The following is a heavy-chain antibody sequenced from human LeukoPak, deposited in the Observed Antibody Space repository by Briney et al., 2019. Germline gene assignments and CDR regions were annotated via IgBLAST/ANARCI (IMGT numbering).Heavy chain of an antibody. CDR3: ARPGSYSYFDY. V-gene: IGHV3-7*01. D-gene: IGHD1-26*01. CDR2: IKQDGSEK. J-gene: IGHJ4*02. CDR1: GFTFSSYW. Sequence: GGSLRLSCAASGFTFSSYWMSWVRQAPGKGLEWVANIKQDGSEKYYVDSVKGRFTISRDNAKNSLYLQMNSLRAEDTAVYYRARPGSYSYFDYWGQGTLVTVSS.